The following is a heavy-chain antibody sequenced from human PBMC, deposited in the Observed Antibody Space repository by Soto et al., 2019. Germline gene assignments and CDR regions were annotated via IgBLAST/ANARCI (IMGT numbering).Heavy chain of an antibody. J-gene: IGHJ4*02. CDR1: GFTFSSYG. CDR2: ISYDGSNK. D-gene: IGHD2-2*01. V-gene: IGHV3-30*03. CDR3: ATRARMPKFDY. Sequence: LRLSCAASGFTFSSYGMHWVRQAPGKGLEWVAVISYDGSNKYYADFVKGRFTISRDNSKNTLYLQMNSLRAEDTAVYYCATRARMPKFDYWGQGTLVTVSS.